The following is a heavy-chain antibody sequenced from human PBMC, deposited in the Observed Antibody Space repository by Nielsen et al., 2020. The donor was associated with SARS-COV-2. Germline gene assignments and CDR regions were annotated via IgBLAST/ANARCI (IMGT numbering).Heavy chain of an antibody. Sequence: GGSLRLSCAASGFTFSSYGMHWVRQAPGKGLEWVAVISYDGSNKYYADSVKGRFTISRDNSKNTLYLQMNSLRAEDTAVYYCAKDPSYSSSSPSFDYWGQGTLVTVSS. V-gene: IGHV3-30*18. CDR1: GFTFSSYG. CDR2: ISYDGSNK. CDR3: AKDPSYSSSSPSFDY. D-gene: IGHD6-6*01. J-gene: IGHJ4*02.